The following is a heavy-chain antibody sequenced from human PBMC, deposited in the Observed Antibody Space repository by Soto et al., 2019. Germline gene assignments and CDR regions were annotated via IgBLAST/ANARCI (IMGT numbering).Heavy chain of an antibody. V-gene: IGHV1-2*02. CDR2: INPNTGAT. Sequence: WASVKVSCKPSGYTFITYYLHWVRQAPGHGLEWMGWINPNTGATGYSQKFQGRVTMTRDTSISTAYMELTGLRPDDTAVYYCARGQGKSRPDFWGQGTLVTVSS. J-gene: IGHJ4*02. CDR3: ARGQGKSRPDF. CDR1: GYTFITYY.